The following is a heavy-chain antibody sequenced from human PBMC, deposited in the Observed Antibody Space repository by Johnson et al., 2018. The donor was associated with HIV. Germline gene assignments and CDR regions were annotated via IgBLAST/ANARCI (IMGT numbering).Heavy chain of an antibody. CDR3: AKDLSSGWSAFDI. V-gene: IGHV3-33*06. CDR2: IWFDGTNK. CDR1: GFTFSNYG. J-gene: IGHJ3*02. D-gene: IGHD6-19*01. Sequence: VQLVESGGGVVQAGRSLRLSCAASGFTFSNYGMHWVRQAPGKGLEWVAVIWFDGTNKYYADSVKGRFTISRDNSKNTLYLQMNSLRAEDTAVYYCAKDLSSGWSAFDIWGQGTMVTVSS.